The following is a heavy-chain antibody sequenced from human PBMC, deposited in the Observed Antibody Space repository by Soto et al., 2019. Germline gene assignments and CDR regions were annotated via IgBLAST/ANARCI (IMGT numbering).Heavy chain of an antibody. D-gene: IGHD3-22*01. CDR2: ISYDGSNK. J-gene: IGHJ3*02. CDR1: GFTFSSYA. Sequence: QVQLVESGGGVVQPGRSLRLSCAASGFTFSSYAMHWVRQAPGKGLEWVAVISYDGSNKYYADSVKGRFTISRDNSKNTLSLQMNSLRAEDTAVYYCARDTHYDSSGYPIPFDAVDIWGQGTMVTVSS. V-gene: IGHV3-30-3*01. CDR3: ARDTHYDSSGYPIPFDAVDI.